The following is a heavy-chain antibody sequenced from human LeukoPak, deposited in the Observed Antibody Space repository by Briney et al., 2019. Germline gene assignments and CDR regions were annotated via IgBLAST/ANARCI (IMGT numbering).Heavy chain of an antibody. CDR2: INHRGST. J-gene: IGHJ1*01. Sequence: SETLSLTCAVYGGSFSGYYWSWIRQPPGKGLEWIGEINHRGSTNYNPSLKSRVTISVDTSKNQFSLKLSSVTAADTAVYYCARGRPYSSSWYPYQHWGQGTLVTVSS. CDR3: ARGRPYSSSWYPYQH. V-gene: IGHV4-34*01. D-gene: IGHD6-13*01. CDR1: GGSFSGYY.